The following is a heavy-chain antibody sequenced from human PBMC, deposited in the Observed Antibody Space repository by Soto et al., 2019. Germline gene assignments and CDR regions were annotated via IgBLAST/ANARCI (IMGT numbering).Heavy chain of an antibody. V-gene: IGHV4-34*01. Sequence: SETLSLTCAVYGVSFSGYYWSWIRQPPGKGLECIGEINHSGSTYYNPSLKSRVTISVDTSKNQFSLKLSSVTAADTAVYYCAWYRIVVVPALNDLEYYGMDVWGQGTTVTVSS. CDR1: GVSFSGYY. J-gene: IGHJ6*02. CDR2: INHSGST. D-gene: IGHD2-2*01. CDR3: AWYRIVVVPALNDLEYYGMDV.